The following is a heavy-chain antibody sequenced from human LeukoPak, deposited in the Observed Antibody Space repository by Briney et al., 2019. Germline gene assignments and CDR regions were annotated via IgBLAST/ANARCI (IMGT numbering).Heavy chain of an antibody. CDR1: GGSISSSNYY. J-gene: IGHJ5*02. V-gene: IGHV4-39*07. CDR3: AWAHLGYCSGGSCESWFDP. D-gene: IGHD2-15*01. CDR2: LYYIGTT. Sequence: SETLSLTCSVSGGSISSSNYYWGWIRQPPGKGLEWMGTLYYIGTTYYNPSLKSRVTISLDTSKNRFSLKLNSVTAADTAVYYCAWAHLGYCSGGSCESWFDPWGQGTLVTVSS.